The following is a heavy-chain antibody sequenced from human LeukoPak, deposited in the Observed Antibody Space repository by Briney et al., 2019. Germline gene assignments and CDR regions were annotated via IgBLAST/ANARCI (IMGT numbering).Heavy chain of an antibody. V-gene: IGHV3-30-3*01. CDR1: GFTFSRYA. Sequence: PGGSLRLSCAASGFTFSRYAMHWVRQAPGKGLEWVAVISYDGSNKYYADSVKGRFTISRDNSKNTLYLQMNSLRAEDTAVYYCARGHDYGDYDYWGQGTLVTVSS. CDR2: ISYDGSNK. J-gene: IGHJ4*02. CDR3: ARGHDYGDYDY. D-gene: IGHD4-17*01.